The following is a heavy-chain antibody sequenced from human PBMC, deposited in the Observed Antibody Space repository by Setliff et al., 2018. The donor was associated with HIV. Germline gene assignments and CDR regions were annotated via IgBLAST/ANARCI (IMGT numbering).Heavy chain of an antibody. CDR2: FYYSGST. CDR1: GVSISSHS. D-gene: IGHD3-16*01. Sequence: SETLSLTCPVSGVSISSHSWTWIRQPPGKGLEWIGYFYYSGSTNYNPSLKGRVTISADTSENQLSLKLSSLTAADTAVHYCARIEGYAYGSNWFDPWGQGTLVTVSS. V-gene: IGHV4-59*11. CDR3: ARIEGYAYGSNWFDP. J-gene: IGHJ5*02.